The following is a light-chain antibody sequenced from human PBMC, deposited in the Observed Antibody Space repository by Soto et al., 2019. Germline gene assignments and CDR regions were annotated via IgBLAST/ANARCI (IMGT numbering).Light chain of an antibody. CDR2: AAS. CDR3: HQIYSTPLT. V-gene: IGKV1-39*01. Sequence: DIQMTQSPSSLSASVGDRVTITCRPSQSISSYLNWYQQKPGKAPKLLIYAASSLQSGVPSRFSGSGSGTDFTLTICSLQPEDFATYYCHQIYSTPLTFGEGIPLEIK. CDR1: QSISSY. J-gene: IGKJ5*01.